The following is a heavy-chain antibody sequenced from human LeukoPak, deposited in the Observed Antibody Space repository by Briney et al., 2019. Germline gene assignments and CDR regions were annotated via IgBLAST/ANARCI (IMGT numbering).Heavy chain of an antibody. J-gene: IGHJ4*02. CDR3: ARDPGACSGGSCHHFDY. D-gene: IGHD2-15*01. Sequence: ASVKVSCKASGYTFTSYGISWVRQAPGQGLEWIGWISAYNGNTNYAQKLQGRVTMTTDTSTSTAYMELRSLRSDDTAVYYCARDPGACSGGSCHHFDYWGQGTLVTVSS. CDR2: ISAYNGNT. V-gene: IGHV1-18*01. CDR1: GYTFTSYG.